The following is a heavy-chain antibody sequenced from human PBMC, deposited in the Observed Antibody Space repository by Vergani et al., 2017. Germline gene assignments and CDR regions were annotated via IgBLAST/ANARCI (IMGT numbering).Heavy chain of an antibody. D-gene: IGHD4-11*01. V-gene: IGHV1-69*06. CDR2: IIPIFGTE. Sequence: QVQLVQSGAEVKKPGSSVKVSCKPSGGTFSSYVISWVRQAPGQGLEWMGGIIPIFGTENYAQKFQGRVTIPADKSTSTAHMELSSLRSEDTAVYYCARGSSDRLTTDKYFQHWGQGTLVTVSS. CDR3: ARGSSDRLTTDKYFQH. J-gene: IGHJ1*01. CDR1: GGTFSSYV.